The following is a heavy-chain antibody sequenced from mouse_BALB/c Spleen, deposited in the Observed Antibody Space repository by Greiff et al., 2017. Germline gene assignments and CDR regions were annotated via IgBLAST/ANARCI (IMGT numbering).Heavy chain of an antibody. CDR3: ARSSGLFDY. J-gene: IGHJ2*01. Sequence: DVMLVESGGGLVQPGGSRKLSCAASGFTFSSFGMHLVRQAPEKGLEWVAYISSGSSTIYYADTVKGRFTISSDNPKNTLFLQMTSLRSEDTAMYYCARSSGLFDYWGQGTTLTVSS. V-gene: IGHV5-17*02. CDR1: GFTFSSFG. CDR2: ISSGSSTI. D-gene: IGHD3-1*01.